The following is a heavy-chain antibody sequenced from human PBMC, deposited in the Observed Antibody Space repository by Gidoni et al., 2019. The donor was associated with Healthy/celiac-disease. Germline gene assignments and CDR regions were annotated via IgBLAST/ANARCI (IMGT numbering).Heavy chain of an antibody. CDR1: GFTFSSYA. CDR2: ISGRCGST. D-gene: IGHD2-15*01. J-gene: IGHJ6*03. V-gene: IGHV3-23*01. Sequence: EVQLLESGGGFVRPGGSLRLSCAASGFTFSSYAMRWVRQAPVKGLEWVSSISGRCGSTYYAESVKGRFTISRDNSKNTLYLQMNSLRVEDTAVYYCAKDSFGYCSGGSCYSYYYYYMDVWGKGTTVTVSS. CDR3: AKDSFGYCSGGSCYSYYYYYMDV.